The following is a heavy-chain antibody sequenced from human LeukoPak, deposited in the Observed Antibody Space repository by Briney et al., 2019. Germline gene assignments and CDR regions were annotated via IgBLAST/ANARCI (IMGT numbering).Heavy chain of an antibody. CDR2: MYHSGST. D-gene: IGHD3-9*01. Sequence: KSAETLSLTCAVSGGSISSNNWGRGGRQPPGQGLEWICEMYHSGSTNYNPSLKSRVTLSVDKTKNQFSLKLTSVTAADTALYYCASLPPSYYDVLTGYYVDYWGQGTLVTVSS. CDR1: GGSISSNNW. V-gene: IGHV4-4*02. CDR3: ASLPPSYYDVLTGYYVDY. J-gene: IGHJ4*02.